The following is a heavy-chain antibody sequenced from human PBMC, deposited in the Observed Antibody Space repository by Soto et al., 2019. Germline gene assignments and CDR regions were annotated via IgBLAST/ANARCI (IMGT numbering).Heavy chain of an antibody. CDR2: ISGSADTI. Sequence: EVQLLESGGGLVQPGGSLRLSCAASEFTFSSYAMSWVRQAQGKELEWVSSISGSADTIYYADSVKGRVSISRDNSKNTLYLQINSLRAEDTAVYYCEKDSRSSNSWYVIDYWGQGTLVTVSS. CDR1: EFTFSSYA. CDR3: EKDSRSSNSWYVIDY. V-gene: IGHV3-23*01. D-gene: IGHD6-13*01. J-gene: IGHJ4*02.